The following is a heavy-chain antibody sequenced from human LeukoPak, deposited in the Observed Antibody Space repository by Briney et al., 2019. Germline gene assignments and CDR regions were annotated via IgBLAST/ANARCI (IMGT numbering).Heavy chain of an antibody. CDR1: GGTFSSYA. CDR2: IIPIFGTA. CDR3: ARVPAGYCSSTSCLSNY. Sequence: SVKVSCKASGGTFSSYAISWVRQAPGQGLEWMGGIIPIFGTANYAQKFQGRVTITADESTSTAYMELSSLRSEDTAVYYCARVPAGYCSSTSCLSNYWGQGTLVTVSS. V-gene: IGHV1-69*13. D-gene: IGHD2-2*01. J-gene: IGHJ4*02.